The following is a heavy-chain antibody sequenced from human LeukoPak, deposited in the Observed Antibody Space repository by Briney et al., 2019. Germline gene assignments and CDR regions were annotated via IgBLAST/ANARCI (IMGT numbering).Heavy chain of an antibody. J-gene: IGHJ6*02. CDR1: GGSFNSGGYY. D-gene: IGHD2-2*01. CDR3: ASTHCASPSCYSYYYSGLDV. V-gene: IGHV4-31*03. Sequence: SETLSLTCSVSGGSFNSGGYYWTWIRQLPGKGLEWIGFIYYSGSTSYNPSLKSRITISVDTSKNQLSLKVTSVTAADTAVYYCASTHCASPSCYSYYYSGLDVWGQGTTVIVSS. CDR2: IYYSGST.